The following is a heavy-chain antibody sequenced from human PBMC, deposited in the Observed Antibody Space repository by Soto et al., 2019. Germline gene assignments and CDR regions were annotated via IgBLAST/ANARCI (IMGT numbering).Heavy chain of an antibody. CDR3: AVLGSIAAAGTTVDY. Sequence: SETLSLTCAVSGGSISSSNWWSWVRQPPGKGLEWIGEIYHSGSTNYNPSLKSRVTISVDKSKTQFSLKLSSVTAADTAVYYCAVLGSIAAAGTTVDYWGQGTLVTVSS. D-gene: IGHD6-13*01. CDR1: GGSISSSNW. J-gene: IGHJ4*02. CDR2: IYHSGST. V-gene: IGHV4-4*02.